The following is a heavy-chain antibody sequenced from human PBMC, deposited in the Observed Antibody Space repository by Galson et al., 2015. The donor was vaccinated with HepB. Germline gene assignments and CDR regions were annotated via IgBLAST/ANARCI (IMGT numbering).Heavy chain of an antibody. V-gene: IGHV3-30-3*01. CDR2: ISYDGSNK. CDR1: GFTFSSYA. D-gene: IGHD3-3*01. CDR3: ARGRSGGNWFDP. Sequence: SLRLSCAASGFTFSSYAMHWVRQAPGKGLEWVAVISYDGSNKYYADSVKGRFTISRDNSKNTLYLQMNSLRAEDTAVYYCARGRSGGNWFDPWGQGTLVTVSS. J-gene: IGHJ5*02.